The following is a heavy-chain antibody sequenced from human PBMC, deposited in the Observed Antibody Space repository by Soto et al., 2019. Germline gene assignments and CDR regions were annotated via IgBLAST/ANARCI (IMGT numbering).Heavy chain of an antibody. J-gene: IGHJ6*02. V-gene: IGHV1-69*06. CDR2: IIPIFGTI. CDR1: GGTFREYA. Sequence: QVQLVQSGAEVKKPGSAVKVSCKTSGGTFREYAISWVRQAPGQGLEWLGGIIPIFGTINYAQNFQGRVTISADKSQSTAYVELRSLRSGDTAVYYCGRGYCTSTTCEEYYVMDVWGQGTTVTVSS. CDR3: GRGYCTSTTCEEYYVMDV. D-gene: IGHD2-2*01.